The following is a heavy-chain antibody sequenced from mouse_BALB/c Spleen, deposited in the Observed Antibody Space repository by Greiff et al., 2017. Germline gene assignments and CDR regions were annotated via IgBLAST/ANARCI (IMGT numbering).Heavy chain of an antibody. D-gene: IGHD2-10*02. Sequence: EVKLVESGGDLVKPGGSLKLSCAASGFTFSSYGMSWVRQTPDKRLEWVATISSGGSYTYYPDSVKGRFTISRDNAKNTLYLQMSSLKSEDTAMYYCARHKYGNHYYAMDYWGQGTSVTVSS. CDR1: GFTFSSYG. CDR2: ISSGGSYT. CDR3: ARHKYGNHYYAMDY. J-gene: IGHJ4*01. V-gene: IGHV5-6*02.